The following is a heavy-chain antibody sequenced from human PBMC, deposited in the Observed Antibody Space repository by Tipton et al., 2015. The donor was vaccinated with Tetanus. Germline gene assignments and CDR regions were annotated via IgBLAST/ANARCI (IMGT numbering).Heavy chain of an antibody. D-gene: IGHD3-3*01. CDR1: GYTLTELS. CDR3: ATADRITIYPRRGYFDY. J-gene: IGHJ4*02. V-gene: IGHV1-24*01. Sequence: QSGAEVKKPGASVKVSCKVSGYTLTELSMHWVRQAPGKGLEWMGGFDPEDGETIYAQKFQGRVTMTEDTSTDAAYMELSSLRSEDTAVYYCATADRITIYPRRGYFDYWGQGTLVTVSS. CDR2: FDPEDGET.